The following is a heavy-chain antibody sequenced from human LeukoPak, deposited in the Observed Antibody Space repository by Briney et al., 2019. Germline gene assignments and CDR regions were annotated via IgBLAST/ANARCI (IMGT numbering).Heavy chain of an antibody. CDR1: GFTVSSNY. CDR2: IYSGGST. D-gene: IGHD6-19*01. Sequence: GGSLRLSCAASGFTVSSNYMTWVRQAPGKGLEWVSVIYSGGSTYYADSVKGRFTISRDNSKNTLYLQMNSLRAADTAVYYCAAAKPWLVPDYWGQGTLVTVSS. V-gene: IGHV3-53*01. CDR3: AAAKPWLVPDY. J-gene: IGHJ4*02.